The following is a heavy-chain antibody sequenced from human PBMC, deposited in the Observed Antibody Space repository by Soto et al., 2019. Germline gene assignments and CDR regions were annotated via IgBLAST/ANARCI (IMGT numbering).Heavy chain of an antibody. CDR3: ARERGYCSGGSCPVDY. J-gene: IGHJ4*02. CDR1: CGSISSSSYY. Sequence: SETLSLTCTVSCGSISSSSYYWGWIRQPPGKGLEWIGSIYYSGSTYYNPSLKSRVTISVDTSKNQFSLKLSSVTAADTAVYYCARERGYCSGGSCPVDYWGQGTLVTVSS. D-gene: IGHD2-15*01. CDR2: IYYSGST. V-gene: IGHV4-39*02.